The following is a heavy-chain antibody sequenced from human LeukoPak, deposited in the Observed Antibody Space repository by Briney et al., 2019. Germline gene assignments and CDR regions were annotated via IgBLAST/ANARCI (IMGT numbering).Heavy chain of an antibody. CDR3: ASGVVAANYFDY. CDR1: GFTFEDYG. CDR2: INWNGGRT. D-gene: IGHD2-15*01. J-gene: IGHJ4*02. Sequence: PGGSLRLSCATSGFTFEDYGMRWVRQAPGKRLECVSCINWNGGRTGYTDSVKGRLSISRDNAKIALYLQMNSVRAEDTALYYCASGVVAANYFDYWGQGTLVTVSS. V-gene: IGHV3-20*04.